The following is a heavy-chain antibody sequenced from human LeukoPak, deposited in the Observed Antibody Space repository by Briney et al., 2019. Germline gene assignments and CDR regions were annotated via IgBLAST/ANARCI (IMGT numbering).Heavy chain of an antibody. J-gene: IGHJ4*02. D-gene: IGHD3-16*02. CDR1: GGSISSSSYY. CDR3: ARLLSPLYLWGSYRPDY. CDR2: IYYSGST. Sequence: PSETLSLTCTVSGGSISSSSYYWGWIRQPPGKGLEWIGSIYYSGSTYYNPSLKSRVTISVDTSKNQFSLKLSSVTAADTAVYYCARLLSPLYLWGSYRPDYWGQGTLVTVSS. V-gene: IGHV4-39*01.